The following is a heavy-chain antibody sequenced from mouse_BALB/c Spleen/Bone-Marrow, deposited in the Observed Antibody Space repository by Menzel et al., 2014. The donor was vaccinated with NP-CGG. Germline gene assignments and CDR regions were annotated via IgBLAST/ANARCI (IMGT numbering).Heavy chain of an antibody. CDR3: ARGGSLPGGFAY. CDR2: ISSGSNTI. D-gene: IGHD6-2*01. CDR1: GFTFSNFG. J-gene: IGHJ3*01. V-gene: IGHV5-17*02. Sequence: EVKLVESGGGLVQPGGSRKLSCAASGFTFSNFGMHWIRQAPEKGLECVAYISSGSNTIYYTDTVKGRFTISRDNPKNTLFLQMTSLRSEDTAMYHYARGGSLPGGFAYWGQGTLVTVSA.